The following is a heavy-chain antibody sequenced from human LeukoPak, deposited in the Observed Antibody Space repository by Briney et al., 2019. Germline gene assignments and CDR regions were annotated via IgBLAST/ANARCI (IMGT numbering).Heavy chain of an antibody. CDR1: GYTFTNYA. D-gene: IGHD2-2*01. CDR2: ISAYNGNT. CDR3: AKDPFDQMLPENWFDP. J-gene: IGHJ5*02. Sequence: ASVKVSCKASGYTFTNYAISWVRQAPGQGLEWMGWISAYNGNTKYTQKFQGRVTMTTDTSTSTAYMELRSLRSDDTAVYYCAKDPFDQMLPENWFDPWGQGTLVTVSS. V-gene: IGHV1-18*01.